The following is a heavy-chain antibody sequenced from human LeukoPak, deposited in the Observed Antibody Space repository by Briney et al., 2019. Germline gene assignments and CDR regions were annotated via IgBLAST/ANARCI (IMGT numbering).Heavy chain of an antibody. J-gene: IGHJ6*03. Sequence: ASVKVSCKASGYTFTSYDINWVRQATGLGLEWMGWMNPNSGNTGYAQKFQGRVTMTRNTSISTAYMELSSLRSEDTAVYYCARSEIYDYVWGSYRYNYYYYYMDVWGKGTTVTVSS. CDR3: ARSEIYDYVWGSYRYNYYYYYMDV. V-gene: IGHV1-8*01. D-gene: IGHD3-16*02. CDR1: GYTFTSYD. CDR2: MNPNSGNT.